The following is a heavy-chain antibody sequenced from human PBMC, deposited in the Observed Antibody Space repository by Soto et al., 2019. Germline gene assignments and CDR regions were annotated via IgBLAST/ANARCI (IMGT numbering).Heavy chain of an antibody. J-gene: IGHJ5*02. D-gene: IGHD2-2*01. CDR1: GGSISSGDYY. V-gene: IGHV4-30-4*01. CDR2: IYYSGST. Sequence: SETLSLTCTVSGGSISSGDYYWSWIRQPPGKGLEWIGYIYYSGSTYYNPSLKSRVTISVDTSKNQFSLKLSSVTAADTAVYYCARDRVSIVVVPAAIGAWFDPWGQGTLVTVSS. CDR3: ARDRVSIVVVPAAIGAWFDP.